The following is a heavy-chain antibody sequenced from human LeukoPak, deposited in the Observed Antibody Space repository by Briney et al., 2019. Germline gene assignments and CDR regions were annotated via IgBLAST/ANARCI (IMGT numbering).Heavy chain of an antibody. CDR3: AVERRYYYYYYMDV. V-gene: IGHV4-59*01. J-gene: IGHJ6*03. Sequence: PSETLSLTCTVSGGPISSYYWSWIRQTPGKGLEWIGYIYYSGSTNYNPSLKSRVTISVDTSKNQFSLKLSSVTAADTAVYYCAVERRYYYYYYMDVWGKGTTVTISS. D-gene: IGHD1-1*01. CDR1: GGPISSYY. CDR2: IYYSGST.